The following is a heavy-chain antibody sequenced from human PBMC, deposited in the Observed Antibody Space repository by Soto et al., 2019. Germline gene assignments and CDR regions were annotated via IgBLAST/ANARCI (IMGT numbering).Heavy chain of an antibody. Sequence: SVKVSCKASGGTFSSYAISWVRQAPGQGLEWMGGIIPIFGTANYAQKFQGRVTITADESTSTAYMELSSLRSEDTAVYYCARDIVVVVAATPPYYYYGMDVWGQGTTVTVCS. D-gene: IGHD2-15*01. CDR2: IIPIFGTA. J-gene: IGHJ6*02. CDR1: GGTFSSYA. CDR3: ARDIVVVVAATPPYYYYGMDV. V-gene: IGHV1-69*13.